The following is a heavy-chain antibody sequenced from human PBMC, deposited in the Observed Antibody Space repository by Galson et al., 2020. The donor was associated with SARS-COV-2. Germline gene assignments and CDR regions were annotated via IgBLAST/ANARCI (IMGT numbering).Heavy chain of an antibody. J-gene: IGHJ4*02. V-gene: IGHV3-33*01. CDR1: GFTFSSYG. D-gene: IGHD6-19*01. CDR2: IWYDGSNK. Sequence: GGSLRLSCAASGFTFSSYGMHWVRQAPGKGLEWVAVIWYDGSNKYYADSVKGRFTISRDNSKNTLYLQMNSLRAEDTAVYYCARVRYSSGWYPDYWGQGTLVTVSS. CDR3: ARVRYSSGWYPDY.